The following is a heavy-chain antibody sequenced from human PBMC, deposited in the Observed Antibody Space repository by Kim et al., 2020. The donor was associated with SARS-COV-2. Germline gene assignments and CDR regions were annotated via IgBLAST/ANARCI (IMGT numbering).Heavy chain of an antibody. J-gene: IGHJ6*02. D-gene: IGHD1-26*01. V-gene: IGHV1-2*06. CDR1: GYTFTGYY. Sequence: ASVKVSCKASGYTFTGYYMHWVRQAPGQGLEWMGRINPNSGGTNYAQKFQGRVTMTRDTSISTAYMELSRLRSDDTAVYYCARDLGPYYYYYGMDVWGQGTTVTVSS. CDR3: ARDLGPYYYYYGMDV. CDR2: INPNSGGT.